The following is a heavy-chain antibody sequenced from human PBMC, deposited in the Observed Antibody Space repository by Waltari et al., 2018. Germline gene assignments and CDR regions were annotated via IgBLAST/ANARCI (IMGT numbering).Heavy chain of an antibody. Sequence: EVQLVESGGGLIQPGGSLRLSCEASGFPVSSNYMSWVRQAPGKGLEWVSVIYSGGSTYYADSVKGRFTISRDNSKNTLYLQMNSLRAEDTAVYYCASSAVGAPYRWFDYCGQGTLVTVSS. CDR3: ASSAVGAPYRWFDY. V-gene: IGHV3-53*01. CDR2: IYSGGST. CDR1: GFPVSSNY. J-gene: IGHJ4*02. D-gene: IGHD1-26*01.